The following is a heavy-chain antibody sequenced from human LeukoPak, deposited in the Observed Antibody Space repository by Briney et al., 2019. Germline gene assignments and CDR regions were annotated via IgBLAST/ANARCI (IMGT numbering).Heavy chain of an antibody. CDR1: GFTFSGSA. CDR3: MAAGGHRFDY. D-gene: IGHD6-13*01. Sequence: GGSLKLSCAASGFTFSGSAMHWVRQASRKGLEWVGRIRSKANSYATAYAASVKGRFTISRDDSKNTAYLQMNSLKTEDTAVYYCMAAGGHRFDYWGQGTLVTVSS. J-gene: IGHJ4*02. CDR2: IRSKANSYAT. V-gene: IGHV3-73*01.